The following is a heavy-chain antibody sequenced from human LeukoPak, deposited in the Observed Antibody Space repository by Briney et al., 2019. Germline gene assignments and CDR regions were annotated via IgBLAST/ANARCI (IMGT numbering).Heavy chain of an antibody. CDR2: IYYSGST. CDR1: GDSISSSSYY. D-gene: IGHD3-10*01. CDR3: ARERVFIGSLVKSAFDI. Sequence: SETLSLTCTVSGDSISSSSYYWGWIRQPPGKGLEWIGTIYYSGSTYYNPSLKSRVTISVDTSKNQFSLKLSSVTAADTAVYYCARERVFIGSLVKSAFDIWGQGTMVTVSS. V-gene: IGHV4-39*07. J-gene: IGHJ3*02.